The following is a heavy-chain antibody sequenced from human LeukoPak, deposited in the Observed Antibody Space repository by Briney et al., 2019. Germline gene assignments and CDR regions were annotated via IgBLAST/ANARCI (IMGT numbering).Heavy chain of an antibody. V-gene: IGHV3-21*01. CDR1: GFTFSTYT. CDR3: ATGKGTGESNFDY. CDR2: ISIGGSYI. D-gene: IGHD3-10*01. J-gene: IGHJ4*02. Sequence: GGSQRLSCEASGFTFSTYTMHWVRQAPGKGLEWVSSISIGGSYIHYADSLKGRFIISRDNAKNPLYLQMNGLRAEDTAVYHCATGKGTGESNFDYWGQGTLVTVSS.